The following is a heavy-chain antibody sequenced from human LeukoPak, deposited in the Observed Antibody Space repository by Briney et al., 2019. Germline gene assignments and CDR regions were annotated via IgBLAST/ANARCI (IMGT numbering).Heavy chain of an antibody. Sequence: SVKVSCKASGFTFTNSAMQWVRQPRGQRLEWIGCIVFGSGSTNYAQKFQERVTITRDMSTSTAYMELSSLISEDTAVYYCAADSYSNYQYYGMDVWGQGTTVTVSS. V-gene: IGHV1-58*02. J-gene: IGHJ6*02. CDR3: AADSYSNYQYYGMDV. D-gene: IGHD4-11*01. CDR2: IVFGSGST. CDR1: GFTFTNSA.